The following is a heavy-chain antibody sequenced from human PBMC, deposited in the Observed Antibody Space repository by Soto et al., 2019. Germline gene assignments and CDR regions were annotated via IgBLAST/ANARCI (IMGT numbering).Heavy chain of an antibody. Sequence: GGSLRLSCAASGFTFSSYSMNWVRQAPGKGLEWISYIHKNDGTVYYADSVKGRFTISRDDAKNSVYLQMNSLRAEDTAVYYCARTLMCSSGNCSPNWGQGTQVTVSS. J-gene: IGHJ4*02. CDR1: GFTFSSYS. D-gene: IGHD2-15*01. V-gene: IGHV3-48*01. CDR3: ARTLMCSSGNCSPN. CDR2: IHKNDGTV.